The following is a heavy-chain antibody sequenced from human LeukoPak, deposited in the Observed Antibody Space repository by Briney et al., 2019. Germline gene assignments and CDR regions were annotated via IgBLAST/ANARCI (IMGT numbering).Heavy chain of an antibody. CDR1: GFTLSSYW. Sequence: GGSLRLSCAASGFTLSSYWLHWVRQARGKGLVWVSRINTDGRATNYADSVKGRFTISRDNAKNTVHLQMNSLRAEDTAVYYCARDPYCSSTSCLGGWFDPWGQGTLVTVSS. J-gene: IGHJ5*02. D-gene: IGHD2-2*01. V-gene: IGHV3-74*01. CDR3: ARDPYCSSTSCLGGWFDP. CDR2: INTDGRAT.